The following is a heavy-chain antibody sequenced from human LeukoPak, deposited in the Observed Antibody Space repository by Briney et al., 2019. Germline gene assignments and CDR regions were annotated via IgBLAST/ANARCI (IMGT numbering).Heavy chain of an antibody. V-gene: IGHV4-39*07. CDR3: AITYYDFWSGSDV. D-gene: IGHD3-3*01. J-gene: IGHJ6*04. CDR1: GGSISSTTYY. CDR2: ISYSGST. Sequence: SETLSLTCTVSGGSISSTTYYWGWIRQPPGKGLEWIGSISYSGSTYYNPSLKSRVTISVDTSKNQFSLKLSSVTAADTAVYYYAITYYDFWSGSDVWGKGTTVTVSS.